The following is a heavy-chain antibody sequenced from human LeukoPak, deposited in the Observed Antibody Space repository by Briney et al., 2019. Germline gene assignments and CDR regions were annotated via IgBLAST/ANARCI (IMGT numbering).Heavy chain of an antibody. CDR2: INAGNGNT. CDR3: ARRASSYDAFDI. V-gene: IGHV1-3*01. CDR1: GYTFTSYG. D-gene: IGHD3-10*01. Sequence: ASVKVSCKASGYTFTSYGISWVRQAPGQGLEWMGWINAGNGNTKYSQKFQGRVTITRDTSASTAYMELSSLRSEDTAVYYCARRASSYDAFDIWGQGTMVTVSS. J-gene: IGHJ3*02.